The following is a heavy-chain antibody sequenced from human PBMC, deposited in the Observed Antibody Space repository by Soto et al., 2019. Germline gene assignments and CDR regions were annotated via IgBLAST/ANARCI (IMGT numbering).Heavy chain of an antibody. CDR1: GYSFISYW. V-gene: IGHV5-51*01. J-gene: IGHJ3*02. Sequence: PGESLKISCKTSGYSFISYWVAWVRQKPGKGLEWMGTFYPGDSTSTYSPSFQGQVTTSVDKSISTAYLHLSSLKASDTAMYYCARIIGYCRNNDCSWTFDIWGQGTTVTVSS. CDR3: ARIIGYCRNNDCSWTFDI. CDR2: FYPGDSTS. D-gene: IGHD2-2*03.